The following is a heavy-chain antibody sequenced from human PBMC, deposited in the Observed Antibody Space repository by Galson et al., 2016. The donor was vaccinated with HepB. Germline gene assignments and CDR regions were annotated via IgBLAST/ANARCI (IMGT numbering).Heavy chain of an antibody. Sequence: SETLSLTCDVSGVSISSGNWWSWVRQSPAKGLEWLGEIFHSGTTNYNPSLKSRAFLSLDSSKSQFSLGLTSVTAADTAMYFCATVRAVRGLTDHYIVEYWGRGTLVTVSP. CDR2: IFHSGTT. V-gene: IGHV4-4*02. CDR1: GVSISSGNW. J-gene: IGHJ4*02. CDR3: ATVRAVRGLTDHYIVEY. D-gene: IGHD3-10*01.